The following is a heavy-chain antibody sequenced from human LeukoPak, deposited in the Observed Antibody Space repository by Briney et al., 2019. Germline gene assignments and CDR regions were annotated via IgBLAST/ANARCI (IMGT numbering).Heavy chain of an antibody. D-gene: IGHD2-2*01. CDR3: AREYIVVVPAASLVSLWFDP. J-gene: IGHJ5*02. CDR1: GGSISSGDYY. CDR2: IYTSGST. Sequence: SQTLSLTCTVSGGSISSGDYYWSWIRQPAGKGLEWIGRIYTSGSTNYNPSLKSRVTISVDTSKNQFSLKLSSVTAADTAVYYCAREYIVVVPAASLVSLWFDPWGQGTLVTVSS. V-gene: IGHV4-61*02.